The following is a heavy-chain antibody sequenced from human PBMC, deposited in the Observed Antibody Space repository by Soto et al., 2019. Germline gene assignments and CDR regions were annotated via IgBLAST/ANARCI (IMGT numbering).Heavy chain of an antibody. D-gene: IGHD2-21*01. J-gene: IGHJ6*02. CDR2: ISDDSTKK. Sequence: PGGSLRLSCAACGFTFSGYGMHWVRQAPGKGLEWVAVISDDSTKKYYGDSVKGRFTISRDNSNNILYLQMNSLRGEDTPVYYCAKDDKYSGMDVWGQGTTVTVSS. V-gene: IGHV3-30*18. CDR1: GFTFSGYG. CDR3: AKDDKYSGMDV.